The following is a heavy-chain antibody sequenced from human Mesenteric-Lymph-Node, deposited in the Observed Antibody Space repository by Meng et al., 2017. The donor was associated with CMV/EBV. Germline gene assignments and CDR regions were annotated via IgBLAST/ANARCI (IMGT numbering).Heavy chain of an antibody. CDR3: AHSSGIAAAGPFYFDY. CDR2: IYWDDDK. D-gene: IGHD6-13*01. V-gene: IGHV2-5*02. CDR1: GFSLSTSGVG. Sequence: QITLKESGPTLVKPTPTLTLTCTFSGFSLSTSGVGVGWIRQPPGKALEWLALIYWDDDKRYSPSLKSRLTITKDTSKNQVVLTMTSMDPVDTATYYCAHSSGIAAAGPFYFDYWGQGTLVTVSS. J-gene: IGHJ4*02.